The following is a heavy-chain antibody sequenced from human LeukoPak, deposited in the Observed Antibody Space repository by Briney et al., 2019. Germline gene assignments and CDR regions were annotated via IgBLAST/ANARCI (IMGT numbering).Heavy chain of an antibody. CDR2: ISYDGSNE. Sequence: GRSLRLSCAASGFTFSSYVMHWVRQAPGKGLEWVAIISYDGSNEYYADSVKGRFTISRDNSKNTLYLQMNSLRADDTAVYYCARGGVYSTSAVDYWGQGTLVTVSS. J-gene: IGHJ4*02. D-gene: IGHD6-6*01. CDR1: GFTFSSYV. V-gene: IGHV3-30*04. CDR3: ARGGVYSTSAVDY.